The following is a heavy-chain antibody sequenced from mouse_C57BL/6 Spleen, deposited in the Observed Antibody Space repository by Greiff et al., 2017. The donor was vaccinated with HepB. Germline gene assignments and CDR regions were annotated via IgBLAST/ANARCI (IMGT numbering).Heavy chain of an antibody. CDR1: GFSFTSYG. J-gene: IGHJ4*01. D-gene: IGHD3-1*01. Sequence: VKLMESGPGLVQPSQSLSITCTVSGFSFTSYGVHWVRQSPGKGLEWLGVIWRGGSTDYNAAFMSRLSITKDNSKSQVFFKMNSLQADDTAIYYCAKKGELGYAMDYWGQGTSVTVSS. CDR2: IWRGGST. CDR3: AKKGELGYAMDY. V-gene: IGHV2-5*01.